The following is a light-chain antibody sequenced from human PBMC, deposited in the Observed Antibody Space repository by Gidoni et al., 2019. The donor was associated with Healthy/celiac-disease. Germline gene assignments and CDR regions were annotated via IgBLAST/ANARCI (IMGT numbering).Light chain of an antibody. Sequence: QSALTQPASVSGSLGQSITISCTGTSSDVGGYNYVSWYQQHPGKAPNLMIYEVSNRPSGVSNRFSGSKSGNTASLTIAGRQAEDEADYYCSSYTSSSTLYVFGTGTKVTVL. CDR2: EVS. J-gene: IGLJ1*01. CDR3: SSYTSSSTLYV. V-gene: IGLV2-14*01. CDR1: SSDVGGYNY.